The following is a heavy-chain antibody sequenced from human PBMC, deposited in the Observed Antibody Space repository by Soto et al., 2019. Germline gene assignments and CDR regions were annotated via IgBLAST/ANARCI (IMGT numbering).Heavy chain of an antibody. D-gene: IGHD3-9*01. V-gene: IGHV5-51*01. Sequence: GESLKISCNGSGYSFPNYWIGWVRQMPGKGLEWMGIIYPGDSDTRYSPSFQGQVSISADKSISTAFLQWSSLRASDTAMYYCAKILTNYYTAFDIWGQGTVVTVSS. J-gene: IGHJ3*02. CDR1: GYSFPNYW. CDR2: IYPGDSDT. CDR3: AKILTNYYTAFDI.